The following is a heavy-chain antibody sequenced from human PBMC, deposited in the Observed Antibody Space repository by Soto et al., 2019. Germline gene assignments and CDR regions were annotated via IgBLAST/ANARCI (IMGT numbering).Heavy chain of an antibody. CDR3: ARAGGLGAVADDY. CDR1: GGSFSGYY. CDR2: INHSGST. V-gene: IGHV4-34*01. J-gene: IGHJ4*02. Sequence: SETLSLTCAVYGGSFSGYYWSWIRQPPGKGLEWIGEINHSGSTNYNPSLKSRVTISVDRSKNQFSLKLSSVTAADTAVYYGARAGGLGAVADDYWAQRTLVTVSS. D-gene: IGHD6-19*01.